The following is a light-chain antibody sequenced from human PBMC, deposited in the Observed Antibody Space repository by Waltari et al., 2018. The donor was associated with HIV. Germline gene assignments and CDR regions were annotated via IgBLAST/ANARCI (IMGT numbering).Light chain of an antibody. J-gene: IGLJ3*02. Sequence: SYLVTQAPSVSVAPGQTARLTCGGNNIGSKSVHWYRRKAGQGPVLVVYDDGDRPSGIPERRSGSNSGNTATLTISRVEAGDEADYFCQVWNSSSDNPVFGGGTKLTVL. CDR3: QVWNSSSDNPV. CDR2: DDG. V-gene: IGLV3-21*02. CDR1: NIGSKS.